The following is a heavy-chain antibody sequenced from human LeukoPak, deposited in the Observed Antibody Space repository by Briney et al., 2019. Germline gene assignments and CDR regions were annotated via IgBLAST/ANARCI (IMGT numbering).Heavy chain of an antibody. CDR2: MNPNSGNT. CDR1: GYTFTSYD. J-gene: IGHJ4*02. D-gene: IGHD3-10*01. Sequence: ASVKLSCKASGYTFTSYDINWVRQATGQGLEWMGWMNPNSGNTGYAQKFQGRVTMTRNTSISTAYMELSSLRSEDTSVYYCARGSIRGVSADYWGQGTLVTVSS. CDR3: ARGSIRGVSADY. V-gene: IGHV1-8*01.